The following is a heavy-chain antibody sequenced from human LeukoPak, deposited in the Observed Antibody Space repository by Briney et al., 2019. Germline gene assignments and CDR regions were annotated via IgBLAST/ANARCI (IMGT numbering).Heavy chain of an antibody. CDR2: ISGSDSST. V-gene: IGHV3-23*01. D-gene: IGHD4-17*01. CDR3: AKGAEVLTTVTTVDY. Sequence: GGSLRLSCAASGFTFSTYVMSWVRQAPGKGLEWVSVISGSDSSTYYADSVKGRFTISRDNSKNTLYLQMNSLRAEDTAVYYCAKGAEVLTTVTTVDYWGQGTLVTVSS. J-gene: IGHJ4*02. CDR1: GFTFSTYV.